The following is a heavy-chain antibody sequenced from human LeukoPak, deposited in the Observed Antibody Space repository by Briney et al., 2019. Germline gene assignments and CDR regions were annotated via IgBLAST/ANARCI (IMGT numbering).Heavy chain of an antibody. CDR2: IYHSGST. D-gene: IGHD4-23*01. J-gene: IGHJ4*02. CDR3: ARNGGNSDVDD. Sequence: SGTPSLTCAVSGGSITSTNWWSWVRQPPGKGLEWIGEIYHSGSTNYNSSLKSRVTISVDKSKNQFSLKLSSVTAADTAVYYCARNGGNSDVDDWGQGTLVTVSS. CDR1: GGSITSTNW. V-gene: IGHV4-4*02.